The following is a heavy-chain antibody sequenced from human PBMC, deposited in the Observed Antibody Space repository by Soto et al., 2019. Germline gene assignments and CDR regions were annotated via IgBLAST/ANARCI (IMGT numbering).Heavy chain of an antibody. CDR1: GFTVSSNY. Sequence: EVPLVESGGGLVQPGGSLRLSCAASGFTVSSNYMSWVRQAPGKGLEWVSVIYSGGSTYYADSVKGRFTISRDNSKNTLYLQMNSLRAEVTAVYYCARVVGATRYYYFDYWGQGTLVTVSS. D-gene: IGHD1-26*01. V-gene: IGHV3-66*01. CDR3: ARVVGATRYYYFDY. CDR2: IYSGGST. J-gene: IGHJ4*02.